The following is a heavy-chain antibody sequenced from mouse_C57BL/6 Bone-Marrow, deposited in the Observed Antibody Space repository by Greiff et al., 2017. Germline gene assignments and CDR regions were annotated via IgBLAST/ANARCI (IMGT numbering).Heavy chain of an antibody. CDR1: GYTFTSSW. CDR3: ARCDYDWFAY. V-gene: IGHV1-59*01. D-gene: IGHD2-4*01. Sequence: QVQLKQPGAELVRPGTSVKLSCKASGYTFTSSWMHWVKQRPGQGLEWIGVIDPSDSYTNYNQKFKGKATLTVDTSSSTAYMQLSSLTSEDSAVYYCARCDYDWFAYWGQGTLVTVSA. CDR2: IDPSDSYT. J-gene: IGHJ3*01.